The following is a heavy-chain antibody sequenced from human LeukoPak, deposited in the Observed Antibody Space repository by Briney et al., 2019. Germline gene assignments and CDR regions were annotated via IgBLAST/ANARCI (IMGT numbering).Heavy chain of an antibody. CDR1: GFTFSSYS. Sequence: PGGSLRLSCAASGFTFSSYSMNWVRQAPGKGLEWVSSISSSSSYIYYADSVKGRFTISRDNAKNSLYLQMNSPRGEDTAVYYCARIYVFGEYVDYWGQGTPVTVSS. V-gene: IGHV3-21*01. CDR3: ARIYVFGEYVDY. J-gene: IGHJ4*02. D-gene: IGHD4-17*01. CDR2: ISSSSSYI.